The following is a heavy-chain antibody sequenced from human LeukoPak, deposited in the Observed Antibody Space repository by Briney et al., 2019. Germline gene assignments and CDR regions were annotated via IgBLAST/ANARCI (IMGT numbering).Heavy chain of an antibody. CDR2: ISGSGGST. Sequence: GGSLRLSCAASGFTFSSYGMSWVRQAPGKGLEWVSAISGSGGSTYYADSVKGRFTISRDNSKNPLYLQMNSLRAEDTAVYYCARDSRYYFDYWGQGTLVTVSS. J-gene: IGHJ4*02. D-gene: IGHD6-13*01. V-gene: IGHV3-23*01. CDR3: ARDSRYYFDY. CDR1: GFTFSSYG.